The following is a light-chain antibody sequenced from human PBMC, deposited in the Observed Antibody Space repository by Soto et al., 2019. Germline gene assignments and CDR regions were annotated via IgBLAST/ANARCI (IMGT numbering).Light chain of an antibody. Sequence: DILMTQSPSVLFASVGDRVTITCRASQSISTWLAWYQQKPGKAPNLLIFDASSLESGVPSRFSGSGSGTEFTLTINSLHPDDFATYYCQQYNSYWSTFGQGTKVDTK. CDR3: QQYNSYWST. J-gene: IGKJ1*01. CDR1: QSISTW. CDR2: DAS. V-gene: IGKV1-5*01.